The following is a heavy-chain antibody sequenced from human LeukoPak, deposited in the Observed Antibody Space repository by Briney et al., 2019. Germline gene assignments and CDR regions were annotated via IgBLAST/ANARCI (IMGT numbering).Heavy chain of an antibody. CDR1: GYTFTSYG. V-gene: IGHV1-18*01. Sequence: ASVKVSCKASGYTFTSYGISWVRQAPGQGLEWMGWISAYNGNTNYAQKLQGRVTMTTDTSTSTAYMELRSLRSDDTAVYYCARDPPNGYDYVWGSYRYLSPARHYFDYWGQGTLVTVSS. D-gene: IGHD3-16*02. CDR2: ISAYNGNT. CDR3: ARDPPNGYDYVWGSYRYLSPARHYFDY. J-gene: IGHJ4*02.